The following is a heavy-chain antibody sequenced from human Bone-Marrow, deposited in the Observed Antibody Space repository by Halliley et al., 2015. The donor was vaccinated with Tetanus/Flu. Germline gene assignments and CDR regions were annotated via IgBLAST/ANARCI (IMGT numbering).Heavy chain of an antibody. CDR2: IYYNGST. CDR3: ARIGGTSKWELYYYGMDV. Sequence: TLSLTCTVSGGSVSSSTYYWSWIRQPPGKGLECIGHIYYNGSTNYNPSLKSRVTISVDTSKNQFSLKLRSVTAADPAVYYCARIGGTSKWELYYYGMDVWGQGTTVTVSS. D-gene: IGHD1-26*01. V-gene: IGHV4-61*01. CDR1: GGSVSSSTYY. J-gene: IGHJ6*02.